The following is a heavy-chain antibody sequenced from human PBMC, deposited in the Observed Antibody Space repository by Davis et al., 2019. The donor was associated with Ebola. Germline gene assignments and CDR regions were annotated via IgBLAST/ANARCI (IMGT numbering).Heavy chain of an antibody. J-gene: IGHJ3*02. V-gene: IGHV4-34*01. CDR3: ARPVFGDAFDI. CDR1: GGSFSDYF. CDR2: ISHHNGFA. Sequence: MPSETLSLTCAVYGGSFSDYFWSWIRQPPQRGLEWIGEISHHNGFANYNPSLKSRVTISVDTSKNQFSLKLSSVTAADTAVYYCARPVFGDAFDIWGQGTMVTVSS. D-gene: IGHD2-8*01.